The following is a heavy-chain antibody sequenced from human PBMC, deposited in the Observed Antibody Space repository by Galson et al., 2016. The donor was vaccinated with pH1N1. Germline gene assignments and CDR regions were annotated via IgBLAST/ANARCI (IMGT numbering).Heavy chain of an antibody. Sequence: AVKVSCKASGGTFGSYGINWVRQAPGQGLEWMGGIIPIFKTTKYAQNFQGRVTITADESTTTAYMELSSLRSEDTAVYYCAREDYYDTDLSDWYFDLWGRGTLLTVSS. J-gene: IGHJ2*01. CDR3: AREDYYDTDLSDWYFDL. CDR1: GGTFGSYG. CDR2: IIPIFKTT. D-gene: IGHD3-22*01. V-gene: IGHV1-69*13.